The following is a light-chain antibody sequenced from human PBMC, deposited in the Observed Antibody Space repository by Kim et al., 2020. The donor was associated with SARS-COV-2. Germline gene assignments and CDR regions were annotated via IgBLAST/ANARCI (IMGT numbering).Light chain of an antibody. CDR1: SLRSSY. J-gene: IGLJ2*01. CDR2: GKN. V-gene: IGLV3-19*01. CDR3: NSRGSNDNVV. Sequence: DLRQKVKITCQGDSLRSSYATCYQQKPGQDPTVAIYGKNNRHSGIQDRCSGASSGNTASLTITGTQKGDEADYYCNSRGSNDNVVYGGGTQLPVL.